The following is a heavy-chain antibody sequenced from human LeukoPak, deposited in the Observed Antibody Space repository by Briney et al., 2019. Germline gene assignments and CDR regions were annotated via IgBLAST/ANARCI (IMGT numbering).Heavy chain of an antibody. CDR3: AKGAVAGYLSDY. CDR1: GFTFSSYA. V-gene: IGHV3-30-3*01. CDR2: ISYDGSNK. D-gene: IGHD6-19*01. Sequence: GGSLRLSCAASGFTFSSYAMHWVRQAPGKGLEWVAVISYDGSNKYYADSVKGRFTISRDNSKNTLYLQMNSLRAEDTAVYYCAKGAVAGYLSDYWGQGTLVTVSS. J-gene: IGHJ4*02.